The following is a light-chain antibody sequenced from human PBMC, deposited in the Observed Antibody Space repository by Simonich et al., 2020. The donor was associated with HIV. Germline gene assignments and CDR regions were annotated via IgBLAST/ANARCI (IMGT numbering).Light chain of an antibody. CDR1: QSVSGN. CDR2: GAS. V-gene: IGKV3-15*01. J-gene: IGKJ1*01. Sequence: EIVMTQSPATLSVSPGERATLSCRASQSVSGNLARYQQKPGQAPRLLIYGASTRATGIPDRFSGSGSGTEFTLTIRSLQSEDFAVYYCQQYNNWPPWTFGQGTKVEIK. CDR3: QQYNNWPPWT.